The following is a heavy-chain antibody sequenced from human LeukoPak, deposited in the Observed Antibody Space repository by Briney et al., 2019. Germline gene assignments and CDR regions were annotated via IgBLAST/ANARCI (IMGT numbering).Heavy chain of an antibody. V-gene: IGHV3-23*01. CDR3: AKVFGYDSSGYYYVGGRSFDY. CDR1: GFTVSSYA. J-gene: IGHJ4*02. Sequence: AGGSLRLSWAAAGFTVSSYAMSWVRQAPGKGLEWVSAIGGSGGSTYYADSVNGRFTISRDNSSNRMYLKMNSLRAEDTAVSYCAKVFGYDSSGYYYVGGRSFDYWGQGTLVTVSS. D-gene: IGHD3-22*01. CDR2: IGGSGGST.